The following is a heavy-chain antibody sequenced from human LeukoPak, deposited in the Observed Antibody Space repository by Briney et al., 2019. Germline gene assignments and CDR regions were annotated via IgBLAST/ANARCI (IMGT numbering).Heavy chain of an antibody. V-gene: IGHV1-18*01. J-gene: IGHJ5*02. CDR3: AREYYDSSGYSDNWFDP. CDR1: GYTFTTYG. CDR2: ISAYNGNT. D-gene: IGHD3-22*01. Sequence: ASVKVSCKASGYTFTTYGLSWVRQAPGQGLEWMGWISAYNGNTNYAQKLQGRVTMTTDTSTSTAYMELRSLRSDDTAVYYCAREYYDSSGYSDNWFDPWGQGTLVTVSS.